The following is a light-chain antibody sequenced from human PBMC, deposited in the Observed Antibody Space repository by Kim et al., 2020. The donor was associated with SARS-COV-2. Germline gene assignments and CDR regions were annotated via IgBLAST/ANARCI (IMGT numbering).Light chain of an antibody. Sequence: DIQMTQSPSSLSASVGDRVTITCRASQYISSYLNWYQQKPGKAPNLLVYGASILQSGVPSRFSGSESGTDFTLTINSLQSEDFATYYCQQTYSTPRTFGQGTKVDIK. V-gene: IGKV1-39*01. CDR3: QQTYSTPRT. CDR2: GAS. CDR1: QYISSY. J-gene: IGKJ1*01.